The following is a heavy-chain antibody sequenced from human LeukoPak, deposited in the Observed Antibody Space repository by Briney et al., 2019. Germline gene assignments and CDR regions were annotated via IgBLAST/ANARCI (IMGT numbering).Heavy chain of an antibody. Sequence: PSETLSLTCAVSGGPISSGGYSWSWIRQPPGKGLEWIGYIYHSGSTYYNPSLKSRVTISVDRSKNQFSLKLSSVTAADTAVYYCARGRKGGYSSSWLYWYFDLWGRGTLVTVSS. CDR2: IYHSGST. V-gene: IGHV4-30-2*01. CDR3: ARGRKGGYSSSWLYWYFDL. J-gene: IGHJ2*01. D-gene: IGHD6-13*01. CDR1: GGPISSGGYS.